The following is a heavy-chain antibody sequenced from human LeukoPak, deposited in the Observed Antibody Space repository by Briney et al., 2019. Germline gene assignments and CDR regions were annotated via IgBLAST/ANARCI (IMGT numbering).Heavy chain of an antibody. CDR3: AKSPGYSSNWQLGEYYFDY. CDR2: IYTSGST. CDR1: GGSISSGSYY. J-gene: IGHJ4*02. V-gene: IGHV4-61*02. Sequence: SQTLSLTCTVSGGSISSGSYYWSWIRQPAGKGLEWIGRIYTSGSTNYNPSLKSRVTISVDTSKNQFSLKLSSVTAADTALYYCAKSPGYSSNWQLGEYYFDYWGQGTLVTVSS. D-gene: IGHD6-13*01.